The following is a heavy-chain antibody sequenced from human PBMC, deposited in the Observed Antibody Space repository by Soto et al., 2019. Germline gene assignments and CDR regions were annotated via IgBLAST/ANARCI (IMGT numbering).Heavy chain of an antibody. D-gene: IGHD3-3*01. CDR3: TSLYYGH. CDR2: ISSSGRAT. J-gene: IGHJ4*02. V-gene: IGHV3-23*01. CDR1: GFTFSRNA. Sequence: EVQLLESGGDLVQPGGSLRLSCAASGFTFSRNAMTWVRQAPGKGLEWVSSISSSGRATFYADSVKGRFIISRDNSNTTVYLQMNSLRAEDTALYYCTSLYYGHWGQGTLVTVSS.